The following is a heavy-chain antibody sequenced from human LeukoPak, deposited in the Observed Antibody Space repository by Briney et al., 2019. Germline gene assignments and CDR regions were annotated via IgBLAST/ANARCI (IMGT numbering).Heavy chain of an antibody. CDR2: IRYDGNNK. D-gene: IGHD4-23*01. CDR1: GFTFTTCA. J-gene: IGHJ5*02. Sequence: GGSLRLSCAASGFTFTTCAMHWVRQAPGKGLEWVAYIRYDGNNKNYADSVKGRFTISRDNSKDMLYLQMNSLRPEDTAVYYCAKGDDYGANTRLPKYNWFDPWGQATLVTVSS. V-gene: IGHV3-30*02. CDR3: AKGDDYGANTRLPKYNWFDP.